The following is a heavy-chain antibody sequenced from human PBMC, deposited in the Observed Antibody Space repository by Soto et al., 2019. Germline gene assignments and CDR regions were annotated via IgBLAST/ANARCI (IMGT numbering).Heavy chain of an antibody. CDR1: GGSISSYY. D-gene: IGHD6-19*01. J-gene: IGHJ6*03. CDR2: IYYSGST. V-gene: IGHV4-59*01. Sequence: SETLSLTCTVSGGSISSYYWSWIRQPPGKGLEWIGYIYYSGSTNYNPSLKSRVTISVDTSKNQFSLKLSSVTAADTAVYYCARGEQEYSSGWRYPNGLYYYYMDVWGKGTTVTXSS. CDR3: ARGEQEYSSGWRYPNGLYYYYMDV.